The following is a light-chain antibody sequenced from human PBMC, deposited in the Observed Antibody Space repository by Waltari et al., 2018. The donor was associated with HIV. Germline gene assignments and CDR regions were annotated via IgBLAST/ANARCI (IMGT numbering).Light chain of an antibody. CDR3: AAWDDSLSGLYV. CDR1: SHKIGRNY. Sequence: QSVLTQPPSASGTPAQRVTISCSGSSHKIGRNYVNWYQQVPGTTPKLLIYRNNQWPSGVPDRFSGSKSGTSASLAISGLRSDDEADYYCAAWDDSLSGLYVFGTGTKVTVL. J-gene: IGLJ1*01. CDR2: RNN. V-gene: IGLV1-47*01.